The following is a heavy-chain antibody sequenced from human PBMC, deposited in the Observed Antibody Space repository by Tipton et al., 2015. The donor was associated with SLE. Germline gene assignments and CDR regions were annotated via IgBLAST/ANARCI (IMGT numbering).Heavy chain of an antibody. J-gene: IGHJ3*01. CDR3: ARDRGDGYRDAFDV. V-gene: IGHV4-39*07. D-gene: IGHD5-24*01. CDR1: GGSISSSSYY. CDR2: IYYSGRT. Sequence: TLSLTCTVSGGSISSSSYYWGWIRQPPGKGMEWIGSIYYSGRTYYNPSFKSRVTISADTSKNQFSLRLSSVTAADTAVYFCARDRGDGYRDAFDVWGQGTVVTVSS.